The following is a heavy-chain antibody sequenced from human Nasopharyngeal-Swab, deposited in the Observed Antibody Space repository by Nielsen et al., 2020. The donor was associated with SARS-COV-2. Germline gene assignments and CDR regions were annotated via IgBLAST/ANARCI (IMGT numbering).Heavy chain of an antibody. CDR2: IYSGGST. D-gene: IGHD2-21*02. J-gene: IGHJ3*02. Sequence: GGSLRLSCAASGFTVSSNYMSWVRQAPGKGLEWVSVIYSGGSTYYADSVKGRFTISRDNSKNTLYLQMNSLRAEDTAVYYCARESGVNRGGDCYGAFDIWGQGTMVTVSS. V-gene: IGHV3-66*01. CDR1: GFTVSSNY. CDR3: ARESGVNRGGDCYGAFDI.